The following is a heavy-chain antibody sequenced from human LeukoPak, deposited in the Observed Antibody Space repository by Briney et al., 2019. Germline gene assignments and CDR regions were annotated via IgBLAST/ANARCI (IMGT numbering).Heavy chain of an antibody. D-gene: IGHD4-17*01. Sequence: PGGSLRLSCAASGFTFSNYAMHWVRQAPGKGLEWMSVISYDGRNKYFADSVKGRFTISRDNSKNTLYLQMNSLRAEDTAVYYCAKDWGFMTTVTTRGYYFDYWGQGTLVTVSS. J-gene: IGHJ4*02. V-gene: IGHV3-30*04. CDR3: AKDWGFMTTVTTRGYYFDY. CDR1: GFTFSNYA. CDR2: ISYDGRNK.